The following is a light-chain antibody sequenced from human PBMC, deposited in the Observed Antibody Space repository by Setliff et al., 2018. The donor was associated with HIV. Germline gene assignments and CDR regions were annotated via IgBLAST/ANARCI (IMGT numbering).Light chain of an antibody. V-gene: IGLV2-14*01. CDR1: SSDVGGYNY. J-gene: IGLJ1*01. Sequence: QSVLAQPASVSGSPGQSITISCTGTSSDVGGYNYVSWYQQHPGKAPKLMIYDVSNRPSGVSNRFSGSKSGTSASLAISGLQSEDEADYYCAAWDNSLNGQVVGTGTKV. CDR2: DVS. CDR3: AAWDNSLNGQV.